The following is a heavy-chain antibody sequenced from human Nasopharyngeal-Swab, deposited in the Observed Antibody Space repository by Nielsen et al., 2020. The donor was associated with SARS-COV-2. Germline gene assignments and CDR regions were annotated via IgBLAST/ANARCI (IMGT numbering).Heavy chain of an antibody. CDR1: GGSFSGYY. J-gene: IGHJ4*02. CDR3: ARGPVVAYCGGDCYSEVILPGFDY. D-gene: IGHD2-21*02. Sequence: GSLRLSCAAYGGSFSGYYWSWIRQPPGKGLEWIGEINHSGSTNYNPSLKSRVTISVDTSKNQFSLKLSSVTAADTALYYCARGPVVAYCGGDCYSEVILPGFDYWGQGTLVTVSS. CDR2: INHSGST. V-gene: IGHV4-34*01.